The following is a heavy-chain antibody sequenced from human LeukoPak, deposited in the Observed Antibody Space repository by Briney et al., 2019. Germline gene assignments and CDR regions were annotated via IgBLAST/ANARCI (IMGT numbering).Heavy chain of an antibody. Sequence: GGSLRLSCAASGFTFSSYSMNWLRQAPGKGLEWVSSISSSSSYIYYADSVKGRFTISRDNAKNSLYLQMNSLRAEDTAVYYCARGQGFWQQLVLGSDYWGQGTLVTVSS. CDR1: GFTFSSYS. V-gene: IGHV3-21*01. CDR2: ISSSSSYI. J-gene: IGHJ4*02. CDR3: ARGQGFWQQLVLGSDY. D-gene: IGHD6-13*01.